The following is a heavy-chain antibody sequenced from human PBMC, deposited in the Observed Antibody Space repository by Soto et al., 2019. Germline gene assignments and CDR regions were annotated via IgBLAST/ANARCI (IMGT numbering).Heavy chain of an antibody. CDR2: IRKKANSHTT. CDR3: VRVSRYGDYTFDC. D-gene: IGHD4-17*01. Sequence: GGSLRLSCAASGFTFSDHYMDWVRQAPGRGLAWVGRIRKKANSHTTEYAASVKDRFTISRDDSRNSLFLQMNSLKTEDTAVSYCVRVSRYGDYTFDCWGQGT. V-gene: IGHV3-72*01. J-gene: IGHJ4*02. CDR1: GFTFSDHY.